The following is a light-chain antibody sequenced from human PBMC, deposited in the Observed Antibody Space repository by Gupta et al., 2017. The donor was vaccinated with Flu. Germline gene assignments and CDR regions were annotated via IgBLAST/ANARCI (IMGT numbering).Light chain of an antibody. J-gene: IGLJ3*02. CDR1: NIGSKS. CDR3: QVWDTSSGYSWV. Sequence: KMARISCGGNNIGSKSVDWYQQRPGQAPVLVVYDDSDRPSGIPERFSGSNSGNTATLTVSWVEAGEEADYYCQVWDTSSGYSWVFGGGTKLTVL. CDR2: DDS. V-gene: IGLV3-21*03.